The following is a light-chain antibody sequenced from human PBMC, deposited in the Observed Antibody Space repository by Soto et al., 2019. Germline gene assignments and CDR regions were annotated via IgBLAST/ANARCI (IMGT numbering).Light chain of an antibody. J-gene: IGLJ2*01. V-gene: IGLV3-25*03. CDR2: KDS. Sequence: SYELTQPPSVSVSPGQTARITCSGDALPKQYAYWYQQRPGQAPVLLIYKDSKRPSGIPERFSGSSSGTTVTLTISGVQAEDEADYYCQSADTGESCSFGGGTKLTVL. CDR3: QSADTGESCS. CDR1: ALPKQY.